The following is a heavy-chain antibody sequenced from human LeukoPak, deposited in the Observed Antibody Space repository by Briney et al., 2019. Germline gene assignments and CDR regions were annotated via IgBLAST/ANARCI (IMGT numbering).Heavy chain of an antibody. D-gene: IGHD2-15*01. CDR3: AKAAPYIVVVVARAYYFDY. J-gene: IGHJ4*02. CDR1: GFTFSTYG. V-gene: IGHV3-23*01. Sequence: GGSLRLSCAASGFTFSTYGMSWVRQAPGKGLEWVSAISGSGGSTYYADSVKGRFTISRDNSKNTLYLQMNSLRAEDTAVYYCAKAAPYIVVVVARAYYFDYWGQGTLVTVSS. CDR2: ISGSGGST.